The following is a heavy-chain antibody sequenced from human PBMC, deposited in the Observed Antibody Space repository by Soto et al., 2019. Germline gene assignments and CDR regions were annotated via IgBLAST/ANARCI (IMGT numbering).Heavy chain of an antibody. Sequence: SETLSLTCSVSGGSMRSYYWNWLRQPAGKVLEWIGRIYSRGDTNYNPSVKSRVTMSVDTSKNEFSLRLNSVTAADTAVYYCAGIGEEVYYGMEVWGQGNTVT. J-gene: IGHJ6*02. CDR2: IYSRGDT. D-gene: IGHD2-21*01. CDR3: AGIGEEVYYGMEV. V-gene: IGHV4-4*07. CDR1: GGSMRSYY.